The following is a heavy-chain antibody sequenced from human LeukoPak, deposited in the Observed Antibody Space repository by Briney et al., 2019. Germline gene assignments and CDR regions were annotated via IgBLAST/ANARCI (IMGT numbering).Heavy chain of an antibody. V-gene: IGHV3-23*01. Sequence: GGSLRLSCAASGFTFSSYAMSWVRQAPGKGLEWVSAIGGSGGRTYYADSVKGRFTISRDNSKNTLYLQMNSLRAEDTAVYYCAKPSRAGYDAFDIWGQGTMVTVSS. D-gene: IGHD6-19*01. CDR2: IGGSGGRT. J-gene: IGHJ3*02. CDR3: AKPSRAGYDAFDI. CDR1: GFTFSSYA.